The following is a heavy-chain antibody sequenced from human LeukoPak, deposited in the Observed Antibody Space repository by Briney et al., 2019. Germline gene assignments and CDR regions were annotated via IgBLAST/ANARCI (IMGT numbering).Heavy chain of an antibody. D-gene: IGHD6-13*01. CDR2: SSGSGDSA. CDR3: AKRATAGGFDS. CDR1: GFTFSTYA. Sequence: GGSLRLSCAASGFTFSTYAMSWVRQAPGEGLEWVSASSGSGDSADYADAVKGRFTISRDNSKSTLYLQMTSLRVDDTAVYYCAKRATAGGFDSWGQGTLVTVSS. V-gene: IGHV3-23*01. J-gene: IGHJ4*02.